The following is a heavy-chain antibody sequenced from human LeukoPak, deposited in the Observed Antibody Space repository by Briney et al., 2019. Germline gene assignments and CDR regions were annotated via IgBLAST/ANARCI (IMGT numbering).Heavy chain of an antibody. V-gene: IGHV3-21*01. CDR2: ISSSSSYI. CDR1: GFTFSSYS. CDR3: ASGSGSYYYY. J-gene: IGHJ4*02. D-gene: IGHD1-26*01. Sequence: GGSLRLSCAASGFTFSSYSMNWVRQAPGKGLEWVSSISSSSSYIYYADSVKGRFTISRDNAKNSLYLQMNSLGAEDTAVYYCASGSGSYYYYWGQGALVTVSS.